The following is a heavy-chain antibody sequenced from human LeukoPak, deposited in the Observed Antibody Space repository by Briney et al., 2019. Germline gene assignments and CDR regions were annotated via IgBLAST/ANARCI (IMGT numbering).Heavy chain of an antibody. CDR3: ARVGGTYYYGSGSYYGAFYFDY. D-gene: IGHD3-10*01. CDR2: MNPNSGNT. CDR1: GYTFTSYD. Sequence: ASVKVSCKASGYTFTSYDINWVRQATGQGLEWMGWMNPNSGNTGYAQKFQGRVTITRNTSISTAYMELSSLRSEDTAVYYCARVGGTYYYGSGSYYGAFYFDYWGQGTLVTVSS. J-gene: IGHJ4*02. V-gene: IGHV1-8*03.